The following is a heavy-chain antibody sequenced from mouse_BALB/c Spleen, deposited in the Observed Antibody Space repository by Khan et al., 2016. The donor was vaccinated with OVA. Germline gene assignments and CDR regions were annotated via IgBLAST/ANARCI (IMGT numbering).Heavy chain of an antibody. CDR1: GYSFTGSF. Sequence: VQLQQPGPELVRPGASVKISCKASGYSFTGSFMNWVMQSHGKSLEWIGRINPHIGETFYNPRFKDKATITVDASSSTAHMELRSLASEDSAVFYCARIYRSDFDYWGQGTTLTVSS. CDR3: ARIYRSDFDY. V-gene: IGHV1-20*02. J-gene: IGHJ2*01. D-gene: IGHD1-1*01. CDR2: INPHIGET.